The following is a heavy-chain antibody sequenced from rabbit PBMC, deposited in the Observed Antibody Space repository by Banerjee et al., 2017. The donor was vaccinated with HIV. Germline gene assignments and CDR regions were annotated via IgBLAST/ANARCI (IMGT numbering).Heavy chain of an antibody. V-gene: IGHV1S40*01. D-gene: IGHD6-1*01. CDR1: GFDFSSYYY. Sequence: QSLEESGGGLVKPEGSLTLTCKASGFDFSSYYYMCWVRQAPGKGLEWIACIYAGSSGSTYYASWAKGRFTISKTSSTTVTLQMTSLTAADTATYFCARDKGASDGYGSFNLWGQGTLVTVS. CDR3: ARDKGASDGYGSFNL. J-gene: IGHJ4*01. CDR2: IYAGSSGST.